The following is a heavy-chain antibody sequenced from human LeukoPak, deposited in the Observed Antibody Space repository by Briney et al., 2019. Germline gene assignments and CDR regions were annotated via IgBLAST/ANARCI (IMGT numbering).Heavy chain of an antibody. CDR2: ISSSSSYI. V-gene: IGHV3-21*01. CDR3: ARDSAYCGGDCYSSRYYYYYYMDV. Sequence: PGGSLRLSCAASGFTFSSYSMNWVRQAPGKGLEWVSSISSSSSYIYYADSVTGRFTISRDNAKNSLYLQMNSLRAEDTAVYYCARDSAYCGGDCYSSRYYYYYYMDVWGKGTTVTVSS. CDR1: GFTFSSYS. J-gene: IGHJ6*03. D-gene: IGHD2-21*02.